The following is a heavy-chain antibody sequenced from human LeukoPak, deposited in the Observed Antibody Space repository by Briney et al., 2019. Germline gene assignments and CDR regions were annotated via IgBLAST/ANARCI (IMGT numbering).Heavy chain of an antibody. CDR2: INPNSGGT. V-gene: IGHV1-2*02. CDR3: ARVPRWAAGLFDY. CDR1: GYTFTGYY. Sequence: ASVKVSCKASGYTFTGYYMHWVRQAPGQGLEWMGWINPNSGGTNYAQKFQGRVTMTRDTSISTAYMELSRLRSDDTAVYYCARVPRWAAGLFDYWGQGTLVTVSS. D-gene: IGHD1-14*01. J-gene: IGHJ4*02.